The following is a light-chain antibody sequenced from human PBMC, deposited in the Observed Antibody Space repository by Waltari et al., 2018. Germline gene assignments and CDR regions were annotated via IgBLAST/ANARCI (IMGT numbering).Light chain of an antibody. Sequence: QSVLAQPPSVSAAPGQKVTISCPGTFSNIGINSVSWYQQLPGTAPRLLSFKNTKRPSGIPGPMSGSKSGASATLGITGLQTGDEAAYYCGTWDTSLDAGVFGGGTKLTVV. V-gene: IGLV1-51*01. CDR3: GTWDTSLDAGV. CDR1: FSNIGINS. CDR2: KNT. J-gene: IGLJ2*01.